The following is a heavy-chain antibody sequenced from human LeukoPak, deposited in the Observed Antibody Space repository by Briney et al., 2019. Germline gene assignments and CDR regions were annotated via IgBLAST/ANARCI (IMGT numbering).Heavy chain of an antibody. CDR3: AGAAGRDYYYYYYMDV. D-gene: IGHD6-13*01. J-gene: IGHJ6*03. V-gene: IGHV1-18*01. Sequence: ASVKVSCKASGYTFTSYGISWVRQAPGQGLEWMGWISAYNGNTNYAQKLQGRVTITADKSTSTAYMELSSLRSEDTAVYYCAGAAGRDYYYYYYMDVWGKGTTVTVSS. CDR2: ISAYNGNT. CDR1: GYTFTSYG.